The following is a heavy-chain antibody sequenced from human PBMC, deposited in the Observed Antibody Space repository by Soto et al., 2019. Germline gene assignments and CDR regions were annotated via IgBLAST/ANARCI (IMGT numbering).Heavy chain of an antibody. V-gene: IGHV4-34*01. CDR2: INHSGST. CDR3: ARLWGNYDFWSGYSGPFDY. CDR1: SGSFSGYY. Sequence: SETLSLTCAVYSGSFSGYYWSWIRQPPGKGLEWIGEINHSGSTNYNPSLKSRVTISVDTSKNQFSLKLSSVTAADTAVYYCARLWGNYDFWSGYSGPFDYWGQGTLVTVSS. D-gene: IGHD3-3*01. J-gene: IGHJ4*02.